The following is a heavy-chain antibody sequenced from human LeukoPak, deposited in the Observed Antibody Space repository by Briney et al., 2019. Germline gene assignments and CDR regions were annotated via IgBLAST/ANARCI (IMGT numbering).Heavy chain of an antibody. CDR1: GGSIRSSYYY. D-gene: IGHD2-21*02. V-gene: IGHV4-39*01. CDR3: ARHALVTSISTYDWFDP. CDR2: VFYGGRT. Sequence: SETLSLTCTVSGGSIRSSYYYWGWIRQPPGKGLEWIGSVFYGGRTFYSPSLKTRVTISVDPSMNQFSLRLSSVTAGDTAIYYCARHALVTSISTYDWFDPWGQGTLVTVSS. J-gene: IGHJ5*02.